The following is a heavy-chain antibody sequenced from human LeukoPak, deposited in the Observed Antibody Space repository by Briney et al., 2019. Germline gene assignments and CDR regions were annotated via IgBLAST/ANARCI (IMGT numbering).Heavy chain of an antibody. V-gene: IGHV1-46*04. D-gene: IGHD3-10*01. CDR1: GHAFTRYY. J-gene: IGHJ3*02. CDR3: ARGEYAFDI. CDR2: INPSAGST. Sequence: ASVKVSCRASGHAFTRYYVHWVRQAPGQGLEWMGIINPSAGSTTYGQNLQGRVTMTRDTSTSTVYMQLSSLRSEDTAVYYCARGEYAFDIWGQGTKATVSS.